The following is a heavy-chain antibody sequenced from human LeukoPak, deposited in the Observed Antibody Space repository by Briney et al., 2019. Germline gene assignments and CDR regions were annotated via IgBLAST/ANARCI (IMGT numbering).Heavy chain of an antibody. D-gene: IGHD2-2*01. CDR2: IYYTGST. CDR1: GGSISTYY. Sequence: SETLSLTCTVSGGSISTYYWSWIRQPPGKGLEWIGYIYYTGSTNYNPSLKSRVTISVDTSKNQFSLRVNSVTAADTAVYYCARHARRSRRLPEYDYWGQGTLVTVSS. J-gene: IGHJ4*02. V-gene: IGHV4-59*08. CDR3: ARHARRSRRLPEYDY.